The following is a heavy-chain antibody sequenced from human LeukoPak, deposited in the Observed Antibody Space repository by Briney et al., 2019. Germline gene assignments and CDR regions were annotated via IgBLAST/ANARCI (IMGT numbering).Heavy chain of an antibody. CDR1: GYTFTGYY. CDR2: INPNSGGT. D-gene: IGHD2-15*01. Sequence: ASVKASCKASGYTFTGYYMHWVRQAPGQGLEWMGWINPNSGGTNYAQKFQGRVTMTRDTSISTAYMELSRLRSDDTAVYYCARVPRYCSGGSCPYFDYWGQGTLVTVSS. CDR3: ARVPRYCSGGSCPYFDY. J-gene: IGHJ4*02. V-gene: IGHV1-2*02.